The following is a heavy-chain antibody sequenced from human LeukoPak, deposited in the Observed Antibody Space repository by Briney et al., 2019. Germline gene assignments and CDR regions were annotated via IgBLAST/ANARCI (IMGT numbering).Heavy chain of an antibody. D-gene: IGHD3-9*01. CDR2: ISSTSSYI. Sequence: GGSLRLSCAASGFTFSSYTMNWVRQAPGKGLEWVSSISSTSSYIYYADSVKGRFTISRDNSENTLYLQVNSLRADDTAVYYCATVSSATGSDNWGQGTLVTVSS. CDR3: ATVSSATGSDN. V-gene: IGHV3-21*04. J-gene: IGHJ4*02. CDR1: GFTFSSYT.